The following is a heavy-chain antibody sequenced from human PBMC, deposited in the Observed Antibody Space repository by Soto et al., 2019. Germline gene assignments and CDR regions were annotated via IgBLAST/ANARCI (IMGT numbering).Heavy chain of an antibody. V-gene: IGHV1-46*01. CDR2: INPSGGST. Sequence: QVQLVQSGAEVKKPGASVTVSCKASGYTFTSYYMHWVRQAPGQGLEWMGIINPSGGSTSYAQKFKSSVTMTRDTSTSTVYMELGSLRSEDTAVYYCGRDGIRGYCSGGRCYHFEYWGQGTLVTVSS. J-gene: IGHJ4*02. CDR1: GYTFTSYY. CDR3: GRDGIRGYCSGGRCYHFEY. D-gene: IGHD2-15*01.